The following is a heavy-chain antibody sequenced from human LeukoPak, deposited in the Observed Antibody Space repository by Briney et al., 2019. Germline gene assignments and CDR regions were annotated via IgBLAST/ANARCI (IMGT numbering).Heavy chain of an antibody. CDR2: LYYGENS. D-gene: IGHD6-25*01. CDR3: ARQLPTAAADTRGYFDY. V-gene: IGHV4-39*01. CDR1: GGSISIISSSTYY. J-gene: IGHJ4*02. Sequence: SETLSLTCTVSGGSISIISSSTYYWGWIRQAPGKGLEWIGSLYYGENSHYNPSLKSRATLSVDTSNNQFSLRLTSVTAADAAVYFCARQLPTAAADTRGYFDYWGQGTVVTVSS.